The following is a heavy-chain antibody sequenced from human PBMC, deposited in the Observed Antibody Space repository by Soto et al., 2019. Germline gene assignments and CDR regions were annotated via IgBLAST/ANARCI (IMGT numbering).Heavy chain of an antibody. CDR3: ARDQSYSSGWQQIDY. Sequence: PGGSLRLSCAASGFTFSSYEMNWVRQAPGKGLEWVSYISSSGSTIYYADSVKGRFTISRDNAKNSLYLQMNSLRAEDTAVYYCARDQSYSSGWQQIDYWGQGTLVTVSS. D-gene: IGHD6-19*01. CDR1: GFTFSSYE. J-gene: IGHJ4*02. V-gene: IGHV3-48*03. CDR2: ISSSGSTI.